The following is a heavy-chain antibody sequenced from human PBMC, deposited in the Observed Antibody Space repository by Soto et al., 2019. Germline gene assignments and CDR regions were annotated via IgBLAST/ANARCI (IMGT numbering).Heavy chain of an antibody. D-gene: IGHD1-1*01. J-gene: IGHJ3*02. CDR2: ISWNSGSI. CDR3: AKDMRGGIKEGGAFDI. Sequence: EVQLVESGGGLVQPGRSLRLSCAASGFTFDDYAMHWVRQAPGKGLEWVSGISWNSGSIGYADSVKGRFTISRDNAKNSLYLQMNSLRAEDTALYYCAKDMRGGIKEGGAFDIWGQGTMVTVSS. CDR1: GFTFDDYA. V-gene: IGHV3-9*01.